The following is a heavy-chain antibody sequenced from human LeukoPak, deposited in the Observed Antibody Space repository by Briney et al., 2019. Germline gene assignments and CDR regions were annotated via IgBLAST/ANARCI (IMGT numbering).Heavy chain of an antibody. CDR2: IYSTGTT. CDR3: ARKGRTPLADFDY. V-gene: IGHV3-66*02. CDR1: GFTVSSNY. D-gene: IGHD2-15*01. Sequence: GGSLRLSCVASGFTVSSNYMSWVRQAPGKGLEWVSVIYSTGTTYCADSVKGRFTTSRDNSKNTLYLEMNSLRPEDTALYCCARKGRTPLADFDYWGQGTLVTVSS. J-gene: IGHJ4*02.